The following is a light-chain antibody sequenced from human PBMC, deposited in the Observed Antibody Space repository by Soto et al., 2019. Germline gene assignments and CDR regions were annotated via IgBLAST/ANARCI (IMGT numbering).Light chain of an antibody. J-gene: IGKJ5*01. CDR2: VAS. Sequence: EIVLTQSPATLSLSPGERATLSCRASQSFSNYLAWYQQKPGQAPRLLISVASTRATGIPARFSGSGSGTDFTLTISSLESEDFAVYYCQQYGSSPITFGQGTRLAIK. CDR1: QSFSNY. CDR3: QQYGSSPIT. V-gene: IGKV3-11*01.